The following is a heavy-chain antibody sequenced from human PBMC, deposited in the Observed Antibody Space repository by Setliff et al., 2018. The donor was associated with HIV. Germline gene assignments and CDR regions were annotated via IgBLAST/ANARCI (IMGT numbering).Heavy chain of an antibody. V-gene: IGHV4-39*07. CDR3: ARDGGSRVDQWFDY. CDR1: GGSISNSRYY. D-gene: IGHD3-16*01. CDR2: IYYSGST. Sequence: SETLSLTCTVSGGSISNSRYYWSWIRQPPGKGLEWIGSIYYSGSTYYNPSLKSRVTISVDTSKNQFSLKLSSVTAADTAVYYCARDGGSRVDQWFDYWGQGTLVTVSS. J-gene: IGHJ4*02.